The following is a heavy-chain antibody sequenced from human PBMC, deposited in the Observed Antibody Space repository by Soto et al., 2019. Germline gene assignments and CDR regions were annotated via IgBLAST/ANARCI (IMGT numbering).Heavy chain of an antibody. J-gene: IGHJ4*02. CDR3: ARDGYYYDSSGYQSVYYFDY. V-gene: IGHV4-59*01. Sequence: SETLSLTCTVSGGSISSYYWSWIRQPPGKGLELIGYIYFSGSTNYNPSLKSRVTISVDTSKNQFSLKLSSVTAADTAVYYCARDGYYYDSSGYQSVYYFDYWGQGTRVTVSS. CDR2: IYFSGST. CDR1: GGSISSYY. D-gene: IGHD3-22*01.